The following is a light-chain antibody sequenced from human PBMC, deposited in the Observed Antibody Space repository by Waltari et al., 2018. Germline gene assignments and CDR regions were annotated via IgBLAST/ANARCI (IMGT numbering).Light chain of an antibody. CDR1: QSLLHSSGYTF. V-gene: IGKV2-28*01. Sequence: DIVMTQSPLSLPVSRGEPASISCRSSQSLLHSSGYTFLDWYLQKPGQSPPHRICLVSNRASGVPXXFSGSGSGTDFTLKISRVEAEDVGVYYCMQARQTPWTFGQGTKVEIK. CDR3: MQARQTPWT. J-gene: IGKJ1*01. CDR2: LVS.